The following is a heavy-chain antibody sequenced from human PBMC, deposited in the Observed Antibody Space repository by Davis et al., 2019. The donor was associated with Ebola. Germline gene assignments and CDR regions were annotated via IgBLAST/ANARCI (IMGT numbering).Heavy chain of an antibody. J-gene: IGHJ4*02. CDR1: GFTFSDYY. CDR2: ISSSGSTI. CDR3: AREMVGSSGAGDY. D-gene: IGHD6-6*01. V-gene: IGHV3-11*01. Sequence: GESLKISCAASGFTFSDYYMSWLRQAPGKGLAWVSYISSSGSTIYYADSVKGRFTISRDNAKNSLYLQMNSLRAEDTAVYYCAREMVGSSGAGDYWGQGTLVTVSS.